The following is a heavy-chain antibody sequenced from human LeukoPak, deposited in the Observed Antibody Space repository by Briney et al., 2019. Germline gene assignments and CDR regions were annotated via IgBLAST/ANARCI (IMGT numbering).Heavy chain of an antibody. CDR2: IKSDGSYT. Sequence: GGSLRLSCAASGFTFSSYWMHWVRQAPGKGLVWVSRIKSDGSYTGYADSVKGRFTISRDDAKTALYLQMNSLRVEDTAVYYCARGIVGATVADYWGQGTLVTVSS. CDR3: ARGIVGATVADY. J-gene: IGHJ4*02. D-gene: IGHD1-26*01. V-gene: IGHV3-74*01. CDR1: GFTFSSYW.